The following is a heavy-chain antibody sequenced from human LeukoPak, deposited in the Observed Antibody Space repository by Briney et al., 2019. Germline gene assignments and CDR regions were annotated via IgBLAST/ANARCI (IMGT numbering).Heavy chain of an antibody. D-gene: IGHD1-26*01. V-gene: IGHV3-21*01. CDR2: IGSSSSYI. CDR1: GFTFSSYS. Sequence: GGSLRLSCAASGFTFSSYSMNWVRQAPGKGLEWVSSIGSSSSYIYYADSVKGRFTISRDNAKNSLYLQMNSLRAEDTAVYYCASKIVGAKGFDYWGQGTLVTVSS. J-gene: IGHJ4*02. CDR3: ASKIVGAKGFDY.